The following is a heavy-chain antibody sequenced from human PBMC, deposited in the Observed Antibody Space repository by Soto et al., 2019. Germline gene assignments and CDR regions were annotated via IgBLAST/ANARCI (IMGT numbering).Heavy chain of an antibody. Sequence: PSETLCLTCAVSCGSISSGGYSWSWIRQPPGKGLEWIGYIYHSGSTYYNPSLKSRVTISVDRSKNQFSLKLSSVTAADTAVYYCARVPDRWGQGTLVTVSS. D-gene: IGHD2-2*01. CDR3: ARVPDR. CDR2: IYHSGST. V-gene: IGHV4-30-2*01. J-gene: IGHJ5*02. CDR1: CGSISSGGYS.